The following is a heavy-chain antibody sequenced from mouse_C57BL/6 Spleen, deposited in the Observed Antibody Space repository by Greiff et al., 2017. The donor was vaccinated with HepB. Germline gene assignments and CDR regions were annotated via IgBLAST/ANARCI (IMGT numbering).Heavy chain of an antibody. J-gene: IGHJ2*01. CDR2: IWSGGST. CDR3: AKTRGGTTALDY. D-gene: IGHD1-2*01. CDR1: GFSLTSYG. V-gene: IGHV2-4*01. Sequence: VQRVESGPGLVQPSQSLSITCTVSGFSLTSYGVHWVRQPPGKGLEWLGVIWSGGSTDYNAAFISRLSISKDNSKSQVFFKMNSLQADDTAIYYCAKTRGGTTALDYWGQGTTLTVSS.